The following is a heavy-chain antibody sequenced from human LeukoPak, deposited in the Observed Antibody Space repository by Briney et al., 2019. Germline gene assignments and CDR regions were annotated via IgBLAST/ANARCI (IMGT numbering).Heavy chain of an antibody. J-gene: IGHJ4*02. V-gene: IGHV4-30-4*01. CDR2: IYYSGST. CDR3: ARAPDYSSSWWPLDY. CDR1: GGSISSGDYY. Sequence: PSQTLSLTCTVSGGSISSGDYYWSWIRQPPGKGLEWIGYIYYSGSTYYNPSLKSRVTISVDTSKNQFSLKLSSVTAADTAVYYCARAPDYSSSWWPLDYWGQGTLVTVSS. D-gene: IGHD6-13*01.